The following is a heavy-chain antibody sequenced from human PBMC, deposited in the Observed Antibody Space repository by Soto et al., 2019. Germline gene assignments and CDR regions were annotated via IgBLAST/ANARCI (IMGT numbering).Heavy chain of an antibody. CDR2: ISYDGTNK. D-gene: IGHD7-27*01. Sequence: GSLRLSCAASGFTFSSFGIHWVRQAPGKGLVWVAAISYDGTNKYYADSVKGRFTISRDNSKNTLNLQMNSLRAEDTAVYYCAKEVLGLNPHYYYGMDVRGQGTTVTVSS. V-gene: IGHV3-30*18. J-gene: IGHJ6*02. CDR3: AKEVLGLNPHYYYGMDV. CDR1: GFTFSSFG.